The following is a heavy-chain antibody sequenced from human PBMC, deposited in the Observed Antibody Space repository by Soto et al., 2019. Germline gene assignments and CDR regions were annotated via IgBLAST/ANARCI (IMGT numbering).Heavy chain of an antibody. D-gene: IGHD3-22*01. J-gene: IGHJ4*02. CDR2: IDHSGST. CDR3: GRCGDTSGYYYYIDY. V-gene: IGHV4-30-2*01. Sequence: SETLSLTCAVSGGSISSGGYSWSWIRQPPGKGLEWIGYIDHSGSTYYNPSLKSRVTIPVDRSKNQFSLKLSSVTAADTAIYYCGRCGDTSGYYYYIDYWGQGTLVTVSS. CDR1: GGSISSGGYS.